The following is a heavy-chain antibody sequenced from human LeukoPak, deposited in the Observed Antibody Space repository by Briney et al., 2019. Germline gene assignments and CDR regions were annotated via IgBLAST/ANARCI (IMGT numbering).Heavy chain of an antibody. CDR3: ARDLRHQLLYCLDY. V-gene: IGHV3-30*04. J-gene: IGHJ4*02. D-gene: IGHD2-2*02. Sequence: GGSLRLSCAASGFSFRSYAMHWVRQAPGKGLEWVAVISYDGSNKYYADSAKGRFTISRDNSKDTLYLQVNSLRAEDTAVYYCARDLRHQLLYCLDYWGQGTLVTVSS. CDR1: GFSFRSYA. CDR2: ISYDGSNK.